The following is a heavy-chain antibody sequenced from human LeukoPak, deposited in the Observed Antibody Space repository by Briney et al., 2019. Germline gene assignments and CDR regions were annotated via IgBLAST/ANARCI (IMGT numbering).Heavy chain of an antibody. J-gene: IGHJ3*02. V-gene: IGHV5-51*01. D-gene: IGHD4-23*01. CDR1: GFNSRSHW. Sequence: GESLKISCKSSGFNSRSHWIAWVRQKPGKGLEWMGVIYPDDSDTTYSPSFQGQVTFSVDKSTSSAYLQWSSLRASDTAMYYCARHRTVVTPSDAFDIWGQGTMVTVSS. CDR3: ARHRTVVTPSDAFDI. CDR2: IYPDDSDT.